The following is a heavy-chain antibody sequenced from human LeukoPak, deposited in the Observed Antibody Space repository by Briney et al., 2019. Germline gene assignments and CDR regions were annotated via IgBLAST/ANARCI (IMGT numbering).Heavy chain of an antibody. V-gene: IGHV1-69*04. J-gene: IGHJ3*02. CDR2: IIPILGIA. Sequence: GASVKVSCKASGGTFSSYAISWVRQAPGQGLEWMGRIIPILGIANYAQKFQGRVTITADKSTSTAYMELSSLRSEDTAVYYCARGVSHQNDAFDIWGQGTMVAVSS. CDR3: ARGVSHQNDAFDI. CDR1: GGTFSSYA.